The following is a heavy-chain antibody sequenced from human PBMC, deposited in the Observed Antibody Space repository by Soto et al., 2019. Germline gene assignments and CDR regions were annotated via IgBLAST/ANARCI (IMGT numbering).Heavy chain of an antibody. CDR3: ARVRGWYSDY. D-gene: IGHD6-19*01. Sequence: EVQLVESGGGLVKPGGSLRLSCAASGFTFSSYSMNWVRQAPGKGLEWVSSISSSSIYIYYADSVKGRFTISRDNAKNSLYLQMNSLRAEDTAVYYCARVRGWYSDYWGQGTLVTVSS. J-gene: IGHJ4*02. CDR2: ISSSSIYI. CDR1: GFTFSSYS. V-gene: IGHV3-21*01.